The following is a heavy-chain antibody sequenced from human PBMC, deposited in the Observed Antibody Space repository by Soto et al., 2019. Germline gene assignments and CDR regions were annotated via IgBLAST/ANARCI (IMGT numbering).Heavy chain of an antibody. CDR3: AKARKVRGVIMLMIDY. Sequence: PVGSLRLSCAASGFTLSSYGMHWVRQAPGKGLEWVAVIWYDGSNKYYPDSVKGRFTISRDNSKNTLYLQMNSLRAEDTAVYYCAKARKVRGVIMLMIDYWGQGTLVTVSS. J-gene: IGHJ4*02. V-gene: IGHV3-33*06. D-gene: IGHD3-10*01. CDR1: GFTLSSYG. CDR2: IWYDGSNK.